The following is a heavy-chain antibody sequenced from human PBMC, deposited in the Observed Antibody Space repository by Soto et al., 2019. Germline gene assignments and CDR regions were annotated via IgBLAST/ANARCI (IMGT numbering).Heavy chain of an antibody. CDR1: GFTFSSYA. CDR3: AKGSRIMATTIKIFDY. CDR2: ISGSGGST. J-gene: IGHJ4*02. Sequence: EVQLLESGGGLVQPGGSLRLSCAASGFTFSSYAMSWVRQAPGKGLEWVSAISGSGGSTYYADSVKGRFTISRDNSKNTLYLQMNSLRAEDTAVYYCAKGSRIMATTIKIFDYWGQGTLVTVSS. D-gene: IGHD5-12*01. V-gene: IGHV3-23*01.